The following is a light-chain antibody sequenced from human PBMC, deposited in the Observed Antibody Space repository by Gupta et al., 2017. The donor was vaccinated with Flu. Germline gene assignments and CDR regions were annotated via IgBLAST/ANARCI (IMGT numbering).Light chain of an antibody. Sequence: PSTLTASVEDRVTISCRGRHGISRWLAWYQQKPGTAPRILIYNASSGVSGAPSRFSGSGSGTEFTLTISSLQPDDFAVYYCQQDDSSSYTFGQGTKVEIK. V-gene: IGKV1-5*03. CDR2: NAS. CDR3: QQDDSSSYT. CDR1: HGISRW. J-gene: IGKJ2*01.